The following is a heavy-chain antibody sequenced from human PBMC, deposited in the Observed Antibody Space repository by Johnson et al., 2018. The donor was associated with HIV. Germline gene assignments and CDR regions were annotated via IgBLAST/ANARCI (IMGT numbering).Heavy chain of an antibody. D-gene: IGHD1-26*01. V-gene: IGHV3-66*02. Sequence: VQLVESGGGLVQSGGSLRLSCEASRITVGSNYMSWVRRAPGKGLEWVSVIFSAGDTYYADSVKGRFTISRDNSKNTLFLQMNSLRPEDTSVYYCAKDRYGGSYPDAFDIGGQGTMVTVSS. J-gene: IGHJ3*02. CDR1: RITVGSNY. CDR3: AKDRYGGSYPDAFDI. CDR2: IFSAGDT.